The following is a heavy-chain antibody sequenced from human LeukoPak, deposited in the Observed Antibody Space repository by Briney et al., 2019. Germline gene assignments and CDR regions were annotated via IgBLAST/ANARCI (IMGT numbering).Heavy chain of an antibody. CDR1: GFTFSSYA. D-gene: IGHD3/OR15-3a*01. CDR3: ARGFWTGVEY. J-gene: IGHJ4*02. V-gene: IGHV3-74*01. Sequence: GGSLRLSCAASGFTFSSYAMSWVRQAPGEGLVWVSRIKSDGSDTSYADSVKGRFTISRDNAKNTLYLQMNSLGAEDTAVYYCARGFWTGVEYWGQGALVTVSS. CDR2: IKSDGSDT.